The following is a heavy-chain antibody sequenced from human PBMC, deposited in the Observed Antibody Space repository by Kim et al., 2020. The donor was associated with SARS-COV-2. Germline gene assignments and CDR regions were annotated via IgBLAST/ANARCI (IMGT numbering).Heavy chain of an antibody. D-gene: IGHD6-6*01. J-gene: IGHJ4*02. Sequence: QKCQGRVTMTRDTSTSTVYMELSSLRSEDTAVYYCARESAYSSSSAAFDYWGQGTLVTVSS. V-gene: IGHV1-46*01. CDR3: ARESAYSSSSAAFDY.